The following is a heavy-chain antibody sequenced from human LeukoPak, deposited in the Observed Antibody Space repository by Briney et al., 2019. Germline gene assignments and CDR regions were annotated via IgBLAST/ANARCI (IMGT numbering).Heavy chain of an antibody. D-gene: IGHD1-20*01. V-gene: IGHV4-31*03. CDR3: ARDGGLYNWNGGNWFDP. Sequence: PSETLSLTCTVSGGSISGGGYYWSWIRQHPGKGLEWIGYIYYSGSTYYNPSLKSRVTISVDTSKNQFSLKLSSVTAADTAVYYCARDGGLYNWNGGNWFDPWGQGTLVTVSS. CDR1: GGSISGGGYY. J-gene: IGHJ5*02. CDR2: IYYSGST.